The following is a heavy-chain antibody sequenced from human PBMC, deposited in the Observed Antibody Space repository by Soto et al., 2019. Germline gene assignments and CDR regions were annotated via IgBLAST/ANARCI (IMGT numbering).Heavy chain of an antibody. J-gene: IGHJ4*02. CDR2: MSYNGNDK. D-gene: IGHD1-1*01. Sequence: GGSLRLSCTASGFTFNEYAMHWVRQAPGKGLEWVAVMSYNGNDKSYADSVKGRFTISRDNSKNTLYLQMNSLRPEDTGMFYCARDSRPDGYNYDYFDYWGQGTLVTVSS. CDR1: GFTFNEYA. V-gene: IGHV3-30-3*01. CDR3: ARDSRPDGYNYDYFDY.